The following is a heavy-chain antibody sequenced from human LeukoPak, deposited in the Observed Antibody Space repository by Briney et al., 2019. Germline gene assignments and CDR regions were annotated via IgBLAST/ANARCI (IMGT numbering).Heavy chain of an antibody. CDR1: GYTFTSYY. Sequence: ASVKVSCKASGYTFTSYYMHWVRQAPGQGLEWMGIINPSGGSTSYAQKFQGRVTMTRDMSTSTVYMELSSLRSEDTAVYYCARDRSSGYYSGTFDYWGQGTLVTVSS. D-gene: IGHD3-22*01. J-gene: IGHJ4*02. CDR3: ARDRSSGYYSGTFDY. CDR2: INPSGGST. V-gene: IGHV1-46*01.